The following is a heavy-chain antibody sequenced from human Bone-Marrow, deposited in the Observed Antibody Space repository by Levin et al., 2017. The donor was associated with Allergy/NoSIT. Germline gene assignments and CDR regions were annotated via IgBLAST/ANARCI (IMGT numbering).Heavy chain of an antibody. CDR1: GFTFDDYA. Sequence: PGGSLRLSCAASGFTFDDYAMHWVRQAPGKGLEWVSGISWNSGSIGYADSVKGRFTISRDNAKNSLYLQMNSLRAEDTALYYCAKDQGCSGGSCYSHYYYYYYGMDVWGQGTTVTVSS. CDR2: ISWNSGSI. D-gene: IGHD2-15*01. CDR3: AKDQGCSGGSCYSHYYYYYYGMDV. V-gene: IGHV3-9*01. J-gene: IGHJ6*02.